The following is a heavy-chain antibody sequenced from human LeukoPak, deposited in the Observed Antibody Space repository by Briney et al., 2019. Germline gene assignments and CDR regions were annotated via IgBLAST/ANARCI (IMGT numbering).Heavy chain of an antibody. J-gene: IGHJ6*02. D-gene: IGHD6-6*01. CDR1: GGSISSYY. CDR2: IYYSGST. V-gene: IGHV4-59*01. CDR3: ARVARIAARPHYYYGMDV. Sequence: SETLSLTCTVSGGSISSYYWSWIRQPPGKGLEWIGYIYYSGSTNYSPSLKSRVTISVDTSKNQFSLKLSSVTAADTAVYYCARVARIAARPHYYYGMDVWGQGTTVTVSS.